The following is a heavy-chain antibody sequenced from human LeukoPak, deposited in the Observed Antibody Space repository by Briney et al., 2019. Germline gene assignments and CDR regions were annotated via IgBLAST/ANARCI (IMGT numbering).Heavy chain of an antibody. Sequence: SETLSLTCTVSGGSISSGGYYWSWIRQHRGRGLEWIGYIYYSGRTYYNPSLKSRVTISVDTSKNQFSLKLSSVTAADTAVYYCARDLERAAFDIWGQGTMVTVSS. D-gene: IGHD1-1*01. J-gene: IGHJ3*02. CDR3: ARDLERAAFDI. CDR1: GGSISSGGYY. CDR2: IYYSGRT. V-gene: IGHV4-31*03.